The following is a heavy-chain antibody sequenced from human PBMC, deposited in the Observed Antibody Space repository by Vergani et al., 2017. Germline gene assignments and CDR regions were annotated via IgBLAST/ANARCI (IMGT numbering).Heavy chain of an antibody. V-gene: IGHV3-23*01. CDR3: WRGCDNYN. D-gene: IGHD5-24*01. CDR2: IKNTGDST. Sequence: EAQLLQSEGAVVQPGGPLRLSCVASGFTYCRHVMRCVRQSHGQGLVWGSSIKNTGDSTHSADPVKIRFTISRDNSKNTLYLQMNSLRVEDTAVYYCWRGCDNYNWGQGTLVTVSS. CDR1: GFTYCRHV. J-gene: IGHJ4*02.